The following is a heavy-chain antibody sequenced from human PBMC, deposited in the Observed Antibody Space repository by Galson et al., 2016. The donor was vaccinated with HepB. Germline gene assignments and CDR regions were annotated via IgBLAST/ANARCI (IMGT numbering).Heavy chain of an antibody. CDR3: ARGYPGSSGNVGTFDI. J-gene: IGHJ3*02. D-gene: IGHD6-19*01. Sequence: SLRLSCAASGFTVSRYYMSWVRQAPGKGLEWVSVIYSGGGTFYADSVKGRFTISRDNSRNTLYVQMNNLRAEDTAVYYCARGYPGSSGNVGTFDIWGQGTMVAVSS. V-gene: IGHV3-53*01. CDR2: IYSGGGT. CDR1: GFTVSRYY.